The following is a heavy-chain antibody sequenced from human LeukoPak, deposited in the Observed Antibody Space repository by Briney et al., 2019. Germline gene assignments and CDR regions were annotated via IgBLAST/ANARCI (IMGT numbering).Heavy chain of an antibody. V-gene: IGHV3-30-3*01. J-gene: IGHJ3*02. D-gene: IGHD6-13*01. CDR3: AREQSIAAAGTPPRAFDI. CDR1: GFTFSSYA. Sequence: GGSLRLSCAASGFTFSSYAMHWVRQAPGKGLEWVAVISYDGSNKYYADSVKGRFTISRDNSKNTLYLQMNSLRAEDTAVYYCAREQSIAAAGTPPRAFDIWGQGTMVTVSS. CDR2: ISYDGSNK.